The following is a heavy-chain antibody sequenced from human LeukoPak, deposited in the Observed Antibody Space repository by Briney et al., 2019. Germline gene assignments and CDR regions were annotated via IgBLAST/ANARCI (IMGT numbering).Heavy chain of an antibody. CDR3: IKDLGYVGR. CDR1: GFTFSNAG. Sequence: NPGGSLRLSCAASGFTFSNAGMTWVRQAPGKGLEWVGRITSKTDGGTIDYAAPVKGRFSISRDDSKTKLYLQMNSLKTEDTAVYYCIKDLGYVGRWGQGNLVTVSS. V-gene: IGHV3-15*01. J-gene: IGHJ5*02. D-gene: IGHD1-1*01. CDR2: ITSKTDGGTI.